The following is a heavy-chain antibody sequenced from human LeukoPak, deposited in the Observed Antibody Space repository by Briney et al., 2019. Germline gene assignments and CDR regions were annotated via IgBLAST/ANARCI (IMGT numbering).Heavy chain of an antibody. CDR2: INPNRGGT. CDR3: ARASSLDAFDI. CDR1: GYTFTGYY. V-gene: IGHV1-2*02. J-gene: IGHJ3*02. Sequence: ASVKVSCKASGYTFTGYYMHWVRQAPGQGLEWMGWINPNRGGTNYAQKFQGRVTMTRDTSISTAYMELSRLRSDDTAVYYCARASSLDAFDIWGQGTMVTVSS. D-gene: IGHD6-6*01.